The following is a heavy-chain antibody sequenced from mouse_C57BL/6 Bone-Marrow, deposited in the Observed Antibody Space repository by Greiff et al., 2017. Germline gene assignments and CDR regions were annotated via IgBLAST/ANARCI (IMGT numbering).Heavy chain of an antibody. Sequence: QVQLQQSDAELVKPGASVKISCKVSGYTFTDHTIHWMKQRPEQGLEWIGYIYPRDGSTKYNEKFKGKATLTADKSSSTAYMQLNSLTSEDSAVYFCSRRSLCDGYYGFFDYWGQGTTLTVSS. CDR2: IYPRDGST. D-gene: IGHD2-3*01. J-gene: IGHJ2*01. CDR1: GYTFTDHT. CDR3: SRRSLCDGYYGFFDY. V-gene: IGHV1-78*01.